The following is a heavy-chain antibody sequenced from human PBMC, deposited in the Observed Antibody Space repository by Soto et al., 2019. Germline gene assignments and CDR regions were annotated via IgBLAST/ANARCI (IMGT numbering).Heavy chain of an antibody. CDR3: AKSDTALSYGFDP. V-gene: IGHV3-23*01. J-gene: IGHJ5*02. D-gene: IGHD5-18*01. Sequence: EVQLLESGGGLVQPGGSLRLSCAASGFTFGSYAMIWVRQAPGKGLGWVSTISSSGDSTYYADSVKGRFTVSRDNSMKTLYMQMNSLRAEDTAVYYCAKSDTALSYGFDPWGQGTLVTVSS. CDR1: GFTFGSYA. CDR2: ISSSGDST.